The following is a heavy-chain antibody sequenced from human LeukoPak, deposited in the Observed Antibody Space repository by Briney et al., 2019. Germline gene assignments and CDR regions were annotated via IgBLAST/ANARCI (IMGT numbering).Heavy chain of an antibody. Sequence: GGSLRLSCAASGFTFSSYGMHWVRQAPGKGLEWVAFIRYDGSNKYYADSVKGRFTISRDNSKNTLYLQMNSLRAEDTAVYYCAKVMPPGRIRFYSYYMDVWGKGPRSPSP. CDR1: GFTFSSYG. V-gene: IGHV3-30*02. J-gene: IGHJ6*03. CDR3: AKVMPPGRIRFYSYYMDV. D-gene: IGHD2-15*01. CDR2: IRYDGSNK.